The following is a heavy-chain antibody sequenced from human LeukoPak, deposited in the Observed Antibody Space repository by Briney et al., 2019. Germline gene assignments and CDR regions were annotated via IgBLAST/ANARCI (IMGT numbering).Heavy chain of an antibody. Sequence: GGSLRLSCAASGFTFSSYSMNWVRQAPGKGLEWVSYISSSSRTIYYADSVKGRFTISRDNAKNSLYLQMNSLRAEDTAVYYCARAPGYCSSTSCTDAFDIWGQGTMVTVSS. CDR2: ISSSSRTI. J-gene: IGHJ3*02. D-gene: IGHD2-2*03. CDR1: GFTFSSYS. CDR3: ARAPGYCSSTSCTDAFDI. V-gene: IGHV3-48*01.